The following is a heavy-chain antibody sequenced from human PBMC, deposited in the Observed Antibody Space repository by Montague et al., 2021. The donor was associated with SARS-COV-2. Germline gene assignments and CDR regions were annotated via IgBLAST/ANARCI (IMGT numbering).Heavy chain of an antibody. CDR3: ARLKRYFDSSGSPSDFDF. V-gene: IGHV4-39*02. Sequence: NTGNTYYNPSLKSRFTISVVTSKNHFTLKLSSVTAAETAVYYCARLKRYFDSSGSPSDFDFWGQGKKVTVSS. D-gene: IGHD3-22*01. J-gene: IGHJ3*01. CDR2: NTGNT.